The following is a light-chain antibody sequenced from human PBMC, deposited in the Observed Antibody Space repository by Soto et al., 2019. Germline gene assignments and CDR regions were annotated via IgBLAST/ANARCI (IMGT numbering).Light chain of an antibody. V-gene: IGKV3-20*01. CDR3: QQYGSSPWT. J-gene: IGKJ1*01. CDR1: QSVSSSY. CDR2: ATS. Sequence: ETVLTQSPGTLSLSPGERGTLFCRASQSVSSSYLAWYQQKPGQAPRLLMYATSSRATGIPDRFSGSGSGTEFTLTISRLEPEDFAVYYCQQYGSSPWTFGQGTKVEIK.